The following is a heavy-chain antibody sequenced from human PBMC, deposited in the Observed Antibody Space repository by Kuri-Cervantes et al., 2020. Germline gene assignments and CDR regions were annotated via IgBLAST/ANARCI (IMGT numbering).Heavy chain of an antibody. D-gene: IGHD3-16*01. CDR1: GFTFSNAW. CDR3: VRDLVSLTYAFDI. Sequence: LSLTCAASGFTFSNAWMSWVRQAPGKGLEWVAVISYDGSNKYYADSVKGRFTISRDNSKNTLYLQMNSLRAEDTAVYYCVRDLVSLTYAFDIWGQGTMVTVSS. CDR2: ISYDGSNK. J-gene: IGHJ3*02. V-gene: IGHV3-30-3*01.